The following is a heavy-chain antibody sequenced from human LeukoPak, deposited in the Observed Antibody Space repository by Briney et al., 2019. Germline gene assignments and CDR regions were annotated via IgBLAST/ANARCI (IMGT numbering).Heavy chain of an antibody. V-gene: IGHV1-2*02. CDR3: ARAKGDYYWFDP. D-gene: IGHD4-17*01. CDR1: GYTFTTCY. Sequence: ASVKVSCKASGYTFTTCYIHWVRQAPGQGLEWMGWISPNSGGTNYAQNFQGRVTLTRDTSITTAYMELSRLRSDDTAVYYCARAKGDYYWFDPWGQGTLVTVSS. CDR2: ISPNSGGT. J-gene: IGHJ5*02.